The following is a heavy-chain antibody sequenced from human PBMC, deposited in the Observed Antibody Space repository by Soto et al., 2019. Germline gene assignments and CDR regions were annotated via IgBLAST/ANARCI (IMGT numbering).Heavy chain of an antibody. V-gene: IGHV4-34*01. CDR1: GGSFSGYY. CDR2: INHSGST. D-gene: IGHD2-8*02. Sequence: SETLSLTCAVYGGSFSGYYWTWIRQPPGTGLEWIGEINHSGSTNYNPSLKSRVTISVDTSKNQFSLKLTSVTAADTAVYYCERDKITGLLDYWGQGTLVTVSS. J-gene: IGHJ4*02. CDR3: ERDKITGLLDY.